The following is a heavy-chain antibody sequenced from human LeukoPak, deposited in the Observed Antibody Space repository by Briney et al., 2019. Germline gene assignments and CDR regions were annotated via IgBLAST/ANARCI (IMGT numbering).Heavy chain of an antibody. CDR3: AREKETLLSITMVRGLIRRHYYMDV. CDR2: IKQDGSEK. J-gene: IGHJ6*03. D-gene: IGHD3-10*01. CDR1: GFTFSSYW. V-gene: IGHV3-7*01. Sequence: PGGSLRLSCAASGFTFSSYWMSWVRQAPGKGLEWVANIKQDGSEKYYVDSVKGRFTISRDNAKNSLYLQMNSLRAEDTDVYYCAREKETLLSITMVRGLIRRHYYMDVWGKGTTVTISS.